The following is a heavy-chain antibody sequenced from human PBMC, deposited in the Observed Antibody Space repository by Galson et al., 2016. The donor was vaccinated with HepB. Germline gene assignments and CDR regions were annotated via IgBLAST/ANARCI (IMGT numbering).Heavy chain of an antibody. V-gene: IGHV3-49*03. CDR1: GFTFDDYA. D-gene: IGHD4-23*01. J-gene: IGHJ3*01. CDR2: IRSKAYGGTT. Sequence: SLRLSCAASGFTFDDYAMTWFRQAPGQGLEWVGMIRSKAYGGTTKYAAFVKGTFSISRDDSKSIAYLQMNSLKTEDTAVYYCTRGGADGKAFDLWGQGTMVSVSS. CDR3: TRGGADGKAFDL.